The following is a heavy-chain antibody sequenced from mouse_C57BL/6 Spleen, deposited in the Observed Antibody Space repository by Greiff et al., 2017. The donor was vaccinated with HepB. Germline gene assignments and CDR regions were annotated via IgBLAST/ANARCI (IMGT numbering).Heavy chain of an antibody. Sequence: VMLVESGPGLVQPSQSLSITCTVSGFSLTSYGVHWVRQSPGKGLEWLGVIWRGGSTDYNAAFMSRLSITKDNSKSQVFFKMNSLQADDTAIYYCAKNIGNYDAMDYWGQGTSVTVSS. CDR3: AKNIGNYDAMDY. CDR2: IWRGGST. V-gene: IGHV2-5*01. J-gene: IGHJ4*01. CDR1: GFSLTSYG. D-gene: IGHD2-14*01.